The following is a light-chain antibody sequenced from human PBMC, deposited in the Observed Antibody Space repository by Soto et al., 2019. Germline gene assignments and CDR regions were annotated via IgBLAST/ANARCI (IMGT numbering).Light chain of an antibody. V-gene: IGLV1-44*01. CDR1: SSNIGSNP. Sequence: QSVLTQPPSASGTPGQRVTISCSGSSSNIGSNPVQWYQQLPGTAPKLLIYRNNERPSGVPDRFSGSKSGTSASLAISGLQSEDEADYLCAKWEDTIYGPVFGGGTKLTVL. CDR3: AKWEDTIYGPV. J-gene: IGLJ3*02. CDR2: RNN.